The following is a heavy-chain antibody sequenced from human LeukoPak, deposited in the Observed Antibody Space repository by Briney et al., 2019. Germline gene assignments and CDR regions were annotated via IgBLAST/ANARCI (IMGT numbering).Heavy chain of an antibody. V-gene: IGHV3-74*01. CDR2: INSDGSST. D-gene: IGHD1-26*01. Sequence: GGSLRLSCAASGFTFSSYWMHWVRHAPGKGLVWVSRINSDGSSTNYADSVKGRFTISRDNAKNTLYLQMNSLRGEDTAVYCCARGGTSGSLIYWGQGTLVTVSS. CDR3: ARGGTSGSLIY. J-gene: IGHJ4*02. CDR1: GFTFSSYW.